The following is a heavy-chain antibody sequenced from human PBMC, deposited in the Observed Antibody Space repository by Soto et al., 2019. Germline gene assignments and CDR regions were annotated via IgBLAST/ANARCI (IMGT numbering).Heavy chain of an antibody. CDR2: INHGGST. D-gene: IGHD5-12*01. CDR3: ARVRRGYSGYVVGYYYGMDV. Sequence: PSETLSLTCAVYGGSFSGYYWSWIRQPPGKGLEWIGEINHGGSTNYNPSLKSRVTISVDTSKNQFSLKLSSVTAADTAVYYCARVRRGYSGYVVGYYYGMDVWGQGTTVTVSS. CDR1: GGSFSGYY. V-gene: IGHV4-34*01. J-gene: IGHJ6*02.